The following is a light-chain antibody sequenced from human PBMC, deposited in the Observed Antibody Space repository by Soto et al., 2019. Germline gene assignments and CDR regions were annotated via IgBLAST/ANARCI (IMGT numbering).Light chain of an antibody. CDR1: QSIGSW. CDR2: KAS. V-gene: IGKV1-5*03. CDR3: QQYNSYPRT. J-gene: IGKJ1*01. Sequence: TVAASVREGLIITRRASQSIGSWLAWHQQEPGKAPKLLIYKASSLESGVPSRFSGSGSGTEFTLTISSLQPDDFATYYCQQYNSYPRTFGQLTKV.